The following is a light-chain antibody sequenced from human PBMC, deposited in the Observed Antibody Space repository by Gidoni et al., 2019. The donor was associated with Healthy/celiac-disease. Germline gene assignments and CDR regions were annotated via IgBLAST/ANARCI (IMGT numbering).Light chain of an antibody. CDR3: QQYGSSPWT. CDR2: DAS. J-gene: IGKJ1*01. Sequence: DIVLTQSPATLSLSPGERATLSCGASQSVSSSYLAWYHQKLGLAPRLLIYDASSRAPGIPDRCSGSGAGTEVTLTISRREQEDFAVYYCQQYGSSPWTFGQXTKVEIK. CDR1: QSVSSSY. V-gene: IGKV3D-20*01.